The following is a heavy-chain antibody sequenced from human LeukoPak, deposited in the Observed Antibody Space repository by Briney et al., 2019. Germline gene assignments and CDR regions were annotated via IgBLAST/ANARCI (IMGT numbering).Heavy chain of an antibody. CDR3: ARGAYYDILTGYYLYAFDI. J-gene: IGHJ3*02. V-gene: IGHV4-61*01. Sequence: SETLSLTCTVSVGSISSGPYYWNWLRQPPGKGLEWIGYIYYSGSTNYNPSLKSRVTISVDTSKNQFSLKLSSVTAADTAVYYCARGAYYDILTGYYLYAFDIWGQGTMVTVSS. CDR1: VGSISSGPYY. CDR2: IYYSGST. D-gene: IGHD3-9*01.